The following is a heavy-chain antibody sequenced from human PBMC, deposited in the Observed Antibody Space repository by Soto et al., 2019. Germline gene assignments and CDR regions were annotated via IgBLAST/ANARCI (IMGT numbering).Heavy chain of an antibody. D-gene: IGHD2-8*02. V-gene: IGHV4-4*02. CDR2: INHSGTT. Sequence: QVQLQGSGPGLVKPSGTLSLTCTVSGASISGSDWWSWVRQPPGKGLEWIGEINHSGTTNYNPSLKSRVTMSVVKSKNQFSLKLNSVTAADTAVYYCARVMSPMLVPDAFDIWGQGTMVTVSS. J-gene: IGHJ3*02. CDR1: GASISGSDW. CDR3: ARVMSPMLVPDAFDI.